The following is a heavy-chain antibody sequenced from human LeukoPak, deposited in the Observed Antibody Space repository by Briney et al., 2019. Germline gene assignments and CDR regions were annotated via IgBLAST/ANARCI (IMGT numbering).Heavy chain of an antibody. V-gene: IGHV1-46*01. CDR2: INPSGGST. CDR1: GYTFTSYY. D-gene: IGHD4-17*01. Sequence: ASVKVSCKASGYTFTSYYMHWVRQAPRQGLEWMGIINPSGGSTSYAQKFQGRVTMTRDMSTSTVYMELSSLRSEDTAVYYCARDLWANYGDSRLDYWGQGTLVTVSS. J-gene: IGHJ4*02. CDR3: ARDLWANYGDSRLDY.